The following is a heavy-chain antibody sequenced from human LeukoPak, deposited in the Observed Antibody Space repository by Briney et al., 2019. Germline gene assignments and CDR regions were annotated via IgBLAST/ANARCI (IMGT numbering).Heavy chain of an antibody. CDR1: GFTFSSYA. CDR3: ARALHHYDSSGYRISCYFDY. Sequence: GGSLRLSCAASGFTFSSYAIQWVRQAPGKGLEWVAVISYDGSNKYYADSVKGRFTISRDNSKNTLYLQMNSLRAEDTAVYYCARALHHYDSSGYRISCYFDYWGQGTLVTVSS. J-gene: IGHJ4*02. V-gene: IGHV3-30-3*01. CDR2: ISYDGSNK. D-gene: IGHD3-22*01.